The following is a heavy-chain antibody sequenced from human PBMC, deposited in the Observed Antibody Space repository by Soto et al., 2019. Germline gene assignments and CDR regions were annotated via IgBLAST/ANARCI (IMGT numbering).Heavy chain of an antibody. D-gene: IGHD3-9*01. Sequence: ASVKVSCKVSGYTLTELSMHWVRQAPGKGLEWMGGFDPEDGETDYAQKFQGRVTMTEDTSTDTAYMELSSLRSEDTAVYYCATAVLRYFDWLFPGYWGQGTLVTVSS. CDR3: ATAVLRYFDWLFPGY. V-gene: IGHV1-24*01. CDR1: GYTLTELS. J-gene: IGHJ4*02. CDR2: FDPEDGET.